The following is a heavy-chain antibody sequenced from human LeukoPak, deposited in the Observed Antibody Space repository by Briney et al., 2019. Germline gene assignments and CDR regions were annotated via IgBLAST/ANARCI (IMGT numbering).Heavy chain of an antibody. V-gene: IGHV3-53*01. CDR2: IYSGGST. CDR1: GFTVSSNY. CDR3: ARDRSLYYYGSGKGPYYYGMDV. J-gene: IGHJ6*02. D-gene: IGHD3-10*01. Sequence: GGSLRLSCAASGFTVSSNYMSWVRQAPGKGLEWFSVIYSGGSTYYADSVKGRFTISRDNSKNTLYLQMNSLRAEDTAVYYCARDRSLYYYGSGKGPYYYGMDVWGQGTTVTVSS.